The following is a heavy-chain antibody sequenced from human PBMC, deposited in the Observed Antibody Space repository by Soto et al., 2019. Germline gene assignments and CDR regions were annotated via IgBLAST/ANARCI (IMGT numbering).Heavy chain of an antibody. J-gene: IGHJ6*03. V-gene: IGHV1-18*01. Sequence: ASVKVSCKASGYTFTSYGISWVRQAPGQGLEWMGWISAYNDNTNYAQKHKGRVTMTTDTSTSTANMELRSLRSDDTAVYYCARAPLGYCSSTSCYAVFYYYYMDVWGKGTTVTVSS. CDR1: GYTFTSYG. CDR3: ARAPLGYCSSTSCYAVFYYYYMDV. CDR2: ISAYNDNT. D-gene: IGHD2-2*01.